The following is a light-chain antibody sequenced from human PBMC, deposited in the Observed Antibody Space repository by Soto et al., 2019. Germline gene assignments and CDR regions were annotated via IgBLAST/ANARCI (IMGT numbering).Light chain of an antibody. J-gene: IGLJ1*01. Sequence: QSVLTQPASVSGSPGQSITISCAGTSSDVGGYTYVSWYQQHPGKAPKLMIYDVSNLPSGVSNRFSGSKSGNTASLTISGLQAEDEADYYCTSYTSSSTPYVFGGGTKVTVL. CDR3: TSYTSSSTPYV. CDR2: DVS. CDR1: SSDVGGYTY. V-gene: IGLV2-14*01.